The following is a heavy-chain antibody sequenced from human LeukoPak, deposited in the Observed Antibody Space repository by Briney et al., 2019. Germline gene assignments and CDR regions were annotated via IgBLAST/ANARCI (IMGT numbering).Heavy chain of an antibody. D-gene: IGHD2-2*01. V-gene: IGHV5-51*01. CDR3: ARHPSSGDIVVVPAASDY. CDR2: IYPGDSDT. Sequence: GESLKISCKGSGYSFTSYWIGWVRQMPGKGLEWMGIIYPGDSDTRYSPSFQGQVTISADKSISTAYLQWSSLKASDTAMYYCARHPSSGDIVVVPAASDYWGQGTLVTVSS. J-gene: IGHJ4*02. CDR1: GYSFTSYW.